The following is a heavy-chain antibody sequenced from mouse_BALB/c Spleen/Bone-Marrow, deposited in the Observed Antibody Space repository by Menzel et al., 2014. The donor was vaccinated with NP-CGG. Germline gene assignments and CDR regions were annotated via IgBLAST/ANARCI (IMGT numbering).Heavy chain of an antibody. CDR1: GYTFTRYT. CDR3: TIRYYAMVY. J-gene: IGHJ4*01. Sequence: QVQLKQSGADLARPGASVKMSCQASGYTFTRYTMHWEKKRPGQGLEWIGYIIPNSGYSNYNQKFKDKATLTADKSSSTAYMQLSSLTSEDSAVYYCTIRYYAMVYWGQGTTVTVSS. D-gene: IGHD1-1*01. V-gene: IGHV1-4*01. CDR2: IIPNSGYS.